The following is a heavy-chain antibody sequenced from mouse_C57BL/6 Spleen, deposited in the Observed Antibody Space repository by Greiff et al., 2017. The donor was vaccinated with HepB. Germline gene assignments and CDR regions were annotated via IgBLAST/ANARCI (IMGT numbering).Heavy chain of an antibody. CDR2: IDPSDSYT. V-gene: IGHV1-50*01. J-gene: IGHJ2*01. CDR1: GYTFTSYW. CDR3: ARKDSSGRFDY. Sequence: VKVVESGAELVKPGASVKLSCKASGYTFTSYWMQWVKQRPGQGLEWIGEIDPSDSYTNYNQKFKGKATLTVDTSSSTAYMQLSSLTSEDSAVYYCARKDSSGRFDYWGQGTTLTVSS. D-gene: IGHD3-2*02.